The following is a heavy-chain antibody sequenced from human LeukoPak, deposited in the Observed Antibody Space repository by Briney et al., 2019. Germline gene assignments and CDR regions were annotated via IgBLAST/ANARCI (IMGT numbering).Heavy chain of an antibody. CDR2: IKQDGSEK. CDR1: GFTFSSYW. V-gene: IGHV3-7*01. D-gene: IGHD5-18*01. CDR3: AKGMARGRGYSYGH. J-gene: IGHJ4*02. Sequence: PGGSLRLSCAASGFTFSSYWMSWVRQAPGKGLEWVANIKQDGSEKYYVDSVKGRFTISRDNAKNSLYLQMNSLRAEDTAVYYCAKGMARGRGYSYGHWGQGTLVTVSS.